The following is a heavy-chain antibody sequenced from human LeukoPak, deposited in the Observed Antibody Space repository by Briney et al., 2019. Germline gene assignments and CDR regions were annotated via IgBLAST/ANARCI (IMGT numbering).Heavy chain of an antibody. D-gene: IGHD4-17*01. V-gene: IGHV3-64*01. CDR2: ISSNGGST. Sequence: PGGSLRLSCAASGFTFSSYAMHWVRQAPGKGLEYVSAISSNGGSTYYANSVKGRFTISRDNSKNTLYLQMGSLRAEDMAVYYCARAQTTVTTWYWGEGTLVTVSS. J-gene: IGHJ4*02. CDR1: GFTFSSYA. CDR3: ARAQTTVTTWY.